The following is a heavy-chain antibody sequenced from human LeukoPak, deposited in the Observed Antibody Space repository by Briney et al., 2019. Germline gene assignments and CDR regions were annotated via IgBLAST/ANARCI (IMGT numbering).Heavy chain of an antibody. V-gene: IGHV3-21*01. D-gene: IGHD2-15*01. CDR3: ASAGRMSYYMDV. CDR1: GFTFSSYS. J-gene: IGHJ6*03. Sequence: PGGSLRLSCAASGFTFSSYSMNWVRQAPGKGLEWVSSISSSSSYIYYADSVKGRFTISRDNAKNSLYLQMNSLRAEDTAVYYCASAGRMSYYMDVWGKGTTVTISS. CDR2: ISSSSSYI.